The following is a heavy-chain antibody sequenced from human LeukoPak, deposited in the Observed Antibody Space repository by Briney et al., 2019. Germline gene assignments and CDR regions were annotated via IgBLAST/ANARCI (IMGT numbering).Heavy chain of an antibody. J-gene: IGHJ4*02. D-gene: IGHD2-15*01. V-gene: IGHV1-69*05. CDR2: IIPIFGTA. Sequence: SVKVSCKASGGTFSSYAISWVRQAPGQGLEWMGGIIPIFGTANYAQKFQGRVTMTRNTSISTAYMELSSLRSEDTAVYYCARAGGYCGRISCPYYFDYWGQGSLVAVSS. CDR3: ARAGGYCGRISCPYYFDY. CDR1: GGTFSSYA.